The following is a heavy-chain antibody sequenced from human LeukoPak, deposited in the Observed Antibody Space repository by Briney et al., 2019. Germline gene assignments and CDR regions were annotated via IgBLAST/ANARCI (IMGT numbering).Heavy chain of an antibody. CDR2: INPSGGST. V-gene: IGHV1-46*01. Sequence: ASVKLSCKASGYTFTNNYMHWVRQAPGQGLEWMGIINPSGGSTNYAQKFQGRVTMTRDTSTSTVYMELSSLRSEDTAVYYCARAVGIVVVVVATLDYWGQGTLVTVSS. D-gene: IGHD2-15*01. CDR3: ARAVGIVVVVVATLDY. J-gene: IGHJ4*02. CDR1: GYTFTNNY.